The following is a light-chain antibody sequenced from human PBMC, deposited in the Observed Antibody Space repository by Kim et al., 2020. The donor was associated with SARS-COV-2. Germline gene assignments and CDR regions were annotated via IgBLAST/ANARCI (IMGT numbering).Light chain of an antibody. CDR1: NIGSKS. J-gene: IGLJ2*01. CDR3: QVWDSASDHVV. V-gene: IGLV3-21*03. Sequence: SYELTQPPSLSVAPGKAARIPCEGENIGSKSVHWYQQKPGQAPVLVLFFDSDRPSGSPDRFSGSNSGDTATLILSAVEAGDEADYYCQVWDSASDHVVFGGGTQLTVL. CDR2: FDS.